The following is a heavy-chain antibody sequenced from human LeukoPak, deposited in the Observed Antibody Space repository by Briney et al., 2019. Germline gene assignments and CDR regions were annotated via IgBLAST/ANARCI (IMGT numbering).Heavy chain of an antibody. D-gene: IGHD3-22*01. CDR1: GFTFSSYA. Sequence: GGSLRLSCAASGFTFSSYAMSWVRQAPGKGLEWVSAISGSGGSTYYADSVKGRFTISRDNSKNTLYLQMNSLRAEDTAVYYCAIHGGYYYDSSGYYPSYFDYWGQGTLVTVSS. V-gene: IGHV3-23*01. CDR3: AIHGGYYYDSSGYYPSYFDY. CDR2: ISGSGGST. J-gene: IGHJ4*02.